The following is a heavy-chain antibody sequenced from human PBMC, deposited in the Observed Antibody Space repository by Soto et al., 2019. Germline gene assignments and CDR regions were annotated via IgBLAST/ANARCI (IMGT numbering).Heavy chain of an antibody. CDR1: GFTFSSYW. J-gene: IGHJ4*02. CDR3: ARVLVRGVRGLYFDY. V-gene: IGHV3-7*01. CDR2: IKQDGSEK. D-gene: IGHD3-10*01. Sequence: EVQLVESGGGLVQPGGSLRLSCAASGFTFSSYWMSWVRQAPGKGLEWVANIKQDGSEKYYVDSVKGRFTISRDNAKNSLYLQMNRLRAEDTAVYYCARVLVRGVRGLYFDYWGQGTLVTVSS.